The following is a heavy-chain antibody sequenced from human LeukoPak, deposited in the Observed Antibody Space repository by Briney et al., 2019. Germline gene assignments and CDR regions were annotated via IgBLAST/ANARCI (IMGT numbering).Heavy chain of an antibody. CDR2: INHSGST. CDR1: GGSLSGYY. V-gene: IGHV4-34*01. CDR3: VKEGF. J-gene: IGHJ4*02. Sequence: SETLSLTCAVYGGSLSGYYWSWIRQPPGKGLEWIGEINHSGSTNYNPSLKSRVTISVDTSKNQFSLKLDSVTAADTAVYYCVKEGFWGRGTLVTVSS.